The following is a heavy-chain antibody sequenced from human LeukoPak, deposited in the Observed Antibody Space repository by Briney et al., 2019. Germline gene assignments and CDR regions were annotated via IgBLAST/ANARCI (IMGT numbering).Heavy chain of an antibody. J-gene: IGHJ4*02. Sequence: SETLSLTCTVCGGSISSSSYYWDWIRQPPGKGLEWIGIMYYTGSTFYNPSLKSRVTISVDTSMRQFSLKLRSVTAADTAVFYCARLRKPAAGTWVFDTSGYYFDFWGQGSLVTVSS. CDR3: ARLRKPAAGTWVFDTSGYYFDF. V-gene: IGHV4-39*01. CDR1: GGSISSSSYY. CDR2: MYYTGST. D-gene: IGHD6-13*01.